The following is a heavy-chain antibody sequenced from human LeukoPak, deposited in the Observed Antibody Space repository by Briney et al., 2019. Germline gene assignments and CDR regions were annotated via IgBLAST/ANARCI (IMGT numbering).Heavy chain of an antibody. Sequence: GGSLRLSCAASGFTFSSYGMHWVRQAPGKGLEWVAVIWYDGSNKYYAGSVKGRFTISRDNSKNTLYLQMNSLRAEDTAVYYCARDLGSGWYLDYWGQGTLVTVSS. CDR1: GFTFSSYG. CDR3: ARDLGSGWYLDY. D-gene: IGHD6-19*01. CDR2: IWYDGSNK. V-gene: IGHV3-33*01. J-gene: IGHJ4*02.